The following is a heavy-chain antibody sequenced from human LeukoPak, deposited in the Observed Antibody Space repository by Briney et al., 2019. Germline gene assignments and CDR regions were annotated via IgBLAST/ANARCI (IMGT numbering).Heavy chain of an antibody. J-gene: IGHJ6*03. V-gene: IGHV3-7*01. Sequence: GGSLRLSCAASGFTFSSYWMSWVRQAPGKGLEWVANIKQDGSEKYYVDSVKGRFTISGDNAKNSLYLQMNSLRAEDTAVYYCARGVVAAAYYYYMDVWGKGTTVTVSS. CDR2: IKQDGSEK. CDR1: GFTFSSYW. D-gene: IGHD6-13*01. CDR3: ARGVVAAAYYYYMDV.